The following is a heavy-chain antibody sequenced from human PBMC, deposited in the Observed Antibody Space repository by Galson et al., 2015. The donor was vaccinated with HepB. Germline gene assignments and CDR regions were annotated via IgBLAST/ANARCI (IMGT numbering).Heavy chain of an antibody. CDR3: AAGGGSYFGARAEYFQL. J-gene: IGHJ1*01. CDR2: VKQDGSEK. Sequence: SGAEVKKPGESLRLSCAVSGFTFSSYWMSWVRQAPGKGLEWVANVKQDGSEKYYVDSVKGRFTISRDNAKSSLFLQMNNLRDEDTAVYYCAAGGGSYFGARAEYFQLWGQGTLVTVSS. D-gene: IGHD1-26*01. V-gene: IGHV3-7*01. CDR1: GFTFSSYW.